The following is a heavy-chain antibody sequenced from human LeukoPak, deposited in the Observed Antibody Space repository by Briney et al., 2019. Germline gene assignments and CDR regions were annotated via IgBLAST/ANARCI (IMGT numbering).Heavy chain of an antibody. CDR1: GFTFSSYA. Sequence: GGSLRLSCAASGFTFSSYAMSWVRQAPGKGLEWVSPIRGSGSGTYYTDSVKGRFTISRDNNKNTLYLQMNSLRAEDTAVYYCAKDAVWGLTGYYQGTPNWFDPWGQGTLVTVSS. CDR3: AKDAVWGLTGYYQGTPNWFDP. D-gene: IGHD3-9*01. J-gene: IGHJ5*02. CDR2: IRGSGSGT. V-gene: IGHV3-23*01.